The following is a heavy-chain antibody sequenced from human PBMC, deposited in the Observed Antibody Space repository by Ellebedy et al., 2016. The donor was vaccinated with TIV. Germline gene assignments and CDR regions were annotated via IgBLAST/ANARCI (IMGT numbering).Heavy chain of an antibody. CDR1: GGSISSYY. V-gene: IGHV4-59*01. CDR2: IYYSGST. CDR3: ARGGGIIAAAGYFDY. Sequence: SETLSLTCTVSGGSISSYYWSWIRQPPGKGLEWIGYIYYSGSTNYNPSLKSRVTISVDTSKNQFSLKLSSVTAADTAVYYRARGGGIIAAAGYFDYWGQGTLVTVSS. J-gene: IGHJ4*02. D-gene: IGHD6-13*01.